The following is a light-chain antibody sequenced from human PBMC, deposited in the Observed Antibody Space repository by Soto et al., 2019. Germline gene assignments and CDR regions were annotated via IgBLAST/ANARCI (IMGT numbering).Light chain of an antibody. J-gene: IGKJ1*01. V-gene: IGKV4-1*01. Sequence: DIVMTQSPDSLAVSLGERATINCKSSQSVLYSSNNKNYLAWYQQKPGQPPKLLIYCASTRESGVPDRFSGSGSGTDFTFTISSLQAEDVAVYYCQQYYSIPWTFGQGTKVEIK. CDR1: QSVLYSSNNKNY. CDR2: CAS. CDR3: QQYYSIPWT.